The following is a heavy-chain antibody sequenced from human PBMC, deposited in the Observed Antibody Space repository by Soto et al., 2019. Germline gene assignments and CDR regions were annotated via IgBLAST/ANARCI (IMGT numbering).Heavy chain of an antibody. J-gene: IGHJ4*02. CDR3: ASLSTNYDILTGYRYY. V-gene: IGHV5-10-1*01. D-gene: IGHD3-9*01. CDR1: GYSFTIYW. Sequence: GESLKISCKGSGYSFTIYWITWVRQMPGKGLEWMGRIDPSDSYTNYSPSFQGHVTISADKSISTAYLQWSSLKASDTAMYYGASLSTNYDILTGYRYYGGQGTQVPGSS. CDR2: IDPSDSYT.